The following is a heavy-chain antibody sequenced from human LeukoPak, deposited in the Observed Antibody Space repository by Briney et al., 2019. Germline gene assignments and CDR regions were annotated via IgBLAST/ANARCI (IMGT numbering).Heavy chain of an antibody. CDR2: ISYDGSNK. CDR3: AKTASSSWYHYYGMDV. D-gene: IGHD6-13*01. V-gene: IGHV3-30*18. Sequence: GGSLRLSCAASGFTFSSYGMHWVRQAPGKGLEWVAVISYDGSNKYYADSVKGRFTISRDNSKNTLYLQMNSLRAEDTAVYYCAKTASSSWYHYYGMDVWGQGTTVTVSS. CDR1: GFTFSSYG. J-gene: IGHJ6*02.